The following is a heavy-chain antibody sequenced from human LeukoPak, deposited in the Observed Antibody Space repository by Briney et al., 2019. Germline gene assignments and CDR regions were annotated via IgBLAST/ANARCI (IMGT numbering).Heavy chain of an antibody. CDR2: ISGSGGST. CDR1: GFTFSSYA. Sequence: PGGSLRLSCASSGFTFSSYAMSWVRQAPGKGLEWVSAISGSGGSTYYADSVKGRFTISRDNSKNTLYLQMNSLRAEDTAVYYCAKFIVVVPAATFDYWGQGTLVTVSS. CDR3: AKFIVVVPAATFDY. J-gene: IGHJ4*02. D-gene: IGHD2-2*01. V-gene: IGHV3-23*01.